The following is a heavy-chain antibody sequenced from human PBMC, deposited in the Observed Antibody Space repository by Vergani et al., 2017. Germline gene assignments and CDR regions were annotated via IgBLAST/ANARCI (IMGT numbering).Heavy chain of an antibody. V-gene: IGHV1-8*01. J-gene: IGHJ6*03. CDR3: ARGPHKYYYMDV. CDR1: AYSFTSYD. CDR2: IDPNSGNT. Sequence: QVQLVQSGVEVKKPGASVKVSCKASAYSFTSYDINWVRQATGQGLEWMGWIDPNSGNTGYIQKFQGRVTMTMDTSISTAYMELSSLTSEDTAVYYCARGPHKYYYMDVWGKGTTVTVSS.